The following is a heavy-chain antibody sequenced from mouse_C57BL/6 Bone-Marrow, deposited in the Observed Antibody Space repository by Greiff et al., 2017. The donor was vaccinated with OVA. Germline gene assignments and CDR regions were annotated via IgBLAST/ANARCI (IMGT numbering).Heavy chain of an antibody. CDR3: ARQRDYYGSSSYAMDY. CDR1: GFTFSDYY. Sequence: EVQGVESGGGLVQPGGSLKLSCAASGFTFSDYYMYWVRQTPEKRLEWVAYISNGGGSTYYPDTVKGRFTISRDNAKNTLYLQMSRLKSEDTAMYYCARQRDYYGSSSYAMDYWGQGTSVTVSS. CDR2: ISNGGGST. D-gene: IGHD1-1*01. J-gene: IGHJ4*01. V-gene: IGHV5-12*01.